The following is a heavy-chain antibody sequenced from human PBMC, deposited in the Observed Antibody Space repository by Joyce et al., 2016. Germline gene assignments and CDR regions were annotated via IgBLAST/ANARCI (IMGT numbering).Heavy chain of an antibody. Sequence: EVQLVDSGGGLVQPGGSLGLSCVASGFTFSSYSFNWVRQAPGKGLEWISYIRTGSGDIYYADSVKGRFSISRDNAENSLYLQMNSLRDEDTAVYYCARDHNYGLDFWGQGTLVTVSS. CDR3: ARDHNYGLDF. CDR2: IRTGSGDI. J-gene: IGHJ4*02. V-gene: IGHV3-48*02. D-gene: IGHD5-18*01. CDR1: GFTFSSYS.